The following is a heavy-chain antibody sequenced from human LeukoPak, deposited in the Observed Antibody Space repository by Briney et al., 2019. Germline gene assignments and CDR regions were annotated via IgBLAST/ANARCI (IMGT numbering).Heavy chain of an antibody. J-gene: IGHJ4*02. D-gene: IGHD3-9*01. V-gene: IGHV4-34*01. CDR2: INHSGST. CDR1: GGSFSGYY. CDR3: ARSWGTGPRGNYDILTGHDY. Sequence: SSETLSLTCAVYGGSFSGYYWSWIRQPPGKGLEWIGEINHSGSTNYNPSLKSRVTISVDTSKNQFSLKLSSVTAADTAVYYCARSWGTGPRGNYDILTGHDYWGQGTLVTVSS.